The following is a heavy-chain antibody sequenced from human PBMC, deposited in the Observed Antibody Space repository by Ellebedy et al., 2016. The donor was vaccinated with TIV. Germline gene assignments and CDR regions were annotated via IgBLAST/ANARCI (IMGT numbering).Heavy chain of an antibody. J-gene: IGHJ6*03. D-gene: IGHD7-27*01. CDR1: GYTFTSYA. CDR2: INAGNGNT. V-gene: IGHV1-3*01. CDR3: ARGRNWGRSGPVYYYYMDV. Sequence: ASVKVSCKASGYTFTSYAIHWVRQAPGQRLEWMGWINAGNGNTKYSQKFQGRVTITRDTSASTAYMELSSLRSEDTAIYYCARGRNWGRSGPVYYYYMDVWGKGTTVTVSS.